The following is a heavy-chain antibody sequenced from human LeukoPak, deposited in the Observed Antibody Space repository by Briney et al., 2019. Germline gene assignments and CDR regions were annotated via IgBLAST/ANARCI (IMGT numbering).Heavy chain of an antibody. CDR2: ICSGGST. CDR1: GFSVSSDY. D-gene: IGHD5-18*01. J-gene: IGHJ4*02. CDR3: ARYHTALNY. V-gene: IGHV3-53*01. Sequence: GGSLRLSCAASGFSVSSDYMTCVRQAPGKGLEWVSVICSGGSTYYADSVKGRFTISRDNSKNTLYLQMNNLRVEDTAVYFCARYHTALNYWGQGTLVTASS.